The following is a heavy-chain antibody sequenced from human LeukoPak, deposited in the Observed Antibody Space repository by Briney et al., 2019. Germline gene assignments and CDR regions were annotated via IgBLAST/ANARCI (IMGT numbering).Heavy chain of an antibody. V-gene: IGHV1-69*02. J-gene: IGHJ6*03. D-gene: IGHD1-26*01. CDR3: ARVPNIIVGATQAGKYYYMDV. CDR2: IIPILGIA. Sequence: SVKVSCKASGGTFSSYTISWVRQAPGQGLEWMGRIIPILGIANYAQKFQGTVTITGDKSTSTAYMELSSLRSEDTAVYYCARVPNIIVGATQAGKYYYMDVWGKGTTVTVSS. CDR1: GGTFSSYT.